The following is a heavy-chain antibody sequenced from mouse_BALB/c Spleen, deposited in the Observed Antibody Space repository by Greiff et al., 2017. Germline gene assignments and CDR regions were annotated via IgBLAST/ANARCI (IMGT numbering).Heavy chain of an antibody. CDR3: GREETDGNPSWFAY. CDR2: INPYNGDT. J-gene: IGHJ3*01. V-gene: IGHV1-37*01. D-gene: IGHD2-1*01. CDR1: GYSFTGYF. Sequence: LEESGPELVKPGASVKISCKASGYSFTGYFMNWVKQSHGKSLEWIGRINPYNGDTFYNQKFKGKATLTVDKSSSTAHMELLSLTSEDSAVYYCGREETDGNPSWFAYWGQGTLVTVSA.